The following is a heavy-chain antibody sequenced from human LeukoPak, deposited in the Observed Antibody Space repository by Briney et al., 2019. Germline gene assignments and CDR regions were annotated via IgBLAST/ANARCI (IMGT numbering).Heavy chain of an antibody. Sequence: GASVKVSCKVSGYTLTELSMHWVRQAPGKGLEWMGGFDPEDGETIYAQKFQGRVTMTEDTSTDTAYMELSSLRSEDTAVYYCATLGLTDYYFDYWGQGTLVTVSS. V-gene: IGHV1-24*01. J-gene: IGHJ4*02. CDR2: FDPEDGET. D-gene: IGHD3/OR15-3a*01. CDR1: GYTLTELS. CDR3: ATLGLTDYYFDY.